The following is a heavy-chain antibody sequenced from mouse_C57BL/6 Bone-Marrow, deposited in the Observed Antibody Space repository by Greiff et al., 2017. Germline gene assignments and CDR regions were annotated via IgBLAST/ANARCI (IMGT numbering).Heavy chain of an antibody. V-gene: IGHV1-80*01. CDR3: ARSVLWLRRLDY. CDR1: GYAFSSYW. J-gene: IGHJ4*01. Sequence: VKLVESGAELVKPGASVKISCKASGYAFSSYWMNWVKQRPGKGLEWIGQIYPGDGDTNYNGKFKGKATLTADKSSSTAYMQLSSLTSEDSAVYFCARSVLWLRRLDYWGQGTSVTVSS. D-gene: IGHD2-2*01. CDR2: IYPGDGDT.